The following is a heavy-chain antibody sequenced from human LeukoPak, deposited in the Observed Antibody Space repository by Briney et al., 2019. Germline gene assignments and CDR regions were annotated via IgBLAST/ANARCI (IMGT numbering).Heavy chain of an antibody. CDR2: IIPIFGTA. CDR3: ARGNYSGYDHPFDY. Sequence: ASVKVSCKASGGTFSSYAISWVRQAPGQGLEWMGGIIPIFGTANYAQKYQGRVTITTDESTSTVYMELSSLRSEDTAVYYCARGNYSGYDHPFDYWGQGTLVTVSS. J-gene: IGHJ4*02. D-gene: IGHD5-12*01. V-gene: IGHV1-69*05. CDR1: GGTFSSYA.